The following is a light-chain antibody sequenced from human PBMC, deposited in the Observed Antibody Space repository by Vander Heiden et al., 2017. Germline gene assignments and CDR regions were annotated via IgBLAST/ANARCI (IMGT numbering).Light chain of an antibody. Sequence: DIQMTQPPSLLSPSEGDRASITCWASQSISSWLAWYQQKPGKAPKLLMYRASTLDSGVPSRFRGSGSGTEFTLTISSLQPDDVATYYCQHYSSYSRTFGQGTKVEFK. CDR2: RAS. J-gene: IGKJ1*01. V-gene: IGKV1-5*03. CDR3: QHYSSYSRT. CDR1: QSISSW.